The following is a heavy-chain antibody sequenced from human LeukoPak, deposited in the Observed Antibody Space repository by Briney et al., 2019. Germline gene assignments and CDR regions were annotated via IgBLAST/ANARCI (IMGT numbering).Heavy chain of an antibody. D-gene: IGHD5-18*01. CDR1: GYIFTSYP. CDR2: INTGNGNT. J-gene: IGHJ4*02. Sequence: ASVKVSCKASGYIFTSYPIHWVRQAPGQRLEWMGWINTGNGNTKYSQKFEGRVTVTRDTSATAAYMELSSLRSEDTAVYYCARDRAMADYWGQGTLVTDSS. CDR3: ARDRAMADY. V-gene: IGHV1-3*04.